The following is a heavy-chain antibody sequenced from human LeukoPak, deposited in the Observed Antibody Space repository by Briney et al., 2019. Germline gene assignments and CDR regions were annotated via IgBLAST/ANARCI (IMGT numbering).Heavy chain of an antibody. CDR1: GGTFSSYA. CDR2: IIPIFGTA. J-gene: IGHJ6*02. CDR3: ASHRGGTYYDFWSGSPPHFYYYYGMDV. V-gene: IGHV1-69*13. D-gene: IGHD3-3*01. Sequence: SVKVSCKASGGTFSSYAISWVRQAPGQGLEWMGGIIPIFGTADYAQKFQGRVTITADESTSTAYMELSSLRSEDTAVYYCASHRGGTYYDFWSGSPPHFYYYYGMDVWGQGTTVTVSS.